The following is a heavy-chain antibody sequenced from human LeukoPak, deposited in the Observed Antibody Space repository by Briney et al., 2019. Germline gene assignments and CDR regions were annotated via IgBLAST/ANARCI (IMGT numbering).Heavy chain of an antibody. CDR1: GFTFSSYS. CDR3: ARVDWYGGQTVDY. CDR2: ISSSSSTI. V-gene: IGHV3-48*02. Sequence: GGSLRLSCAASGFTFSSYSMNWVRQAPGKGLEWVSYISSSSSTIYYADSVKGRFTISRDNAKNPLYLQMNSLRDEDTAVYYCARVDWYGGQTVDYWGQGTLVTVSS. D-gene: IGHD3/OR15-3a*01. J-gene: IGHJ4*02.